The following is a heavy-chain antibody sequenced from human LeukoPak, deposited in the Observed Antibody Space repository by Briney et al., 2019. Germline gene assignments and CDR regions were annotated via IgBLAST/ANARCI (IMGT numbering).Heavy chain of an antibody. J-gene: IGHJ4*02. V-gene: IGHV3-15*04. CDR2: IETKTDGLTT. CDR1: GFTFNDAW. Sequence: GGSLRLSCAASGFTFNDAWMTWVRQAPGKSLEWVGRIETKTDGLTTDYGPPVKGRFPITRDDSKNTLYLQMNSLKTEDTAVYYCTSQYNWKDAVDFWGQGTLVTVSS. CDR3: TSQYNWKDAVDF. D-gene: IGHD1-1*01.